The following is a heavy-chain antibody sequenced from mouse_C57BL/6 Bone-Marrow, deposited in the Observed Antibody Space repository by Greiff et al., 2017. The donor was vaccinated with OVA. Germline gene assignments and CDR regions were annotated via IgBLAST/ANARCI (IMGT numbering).Heavy chain of an antibody. D-gene: IGHD1-1*01. CDR3: ARRGYYYGSSPYAMDY. CDR2: IHPNSGST. CDR1: GYTFTSYW. Sequence: QVQLQQPGAELVKPGASVKLSCKASGYTFTSYWMHWVKQRPGQGLEWIGMIHPNSGSTNYNEKFKSKATLTVDKSSSTAYMQLSSLTSEDSAVYYCARRGYYYGSSPYAMDYWGQGTSVTVSS. V-gene: IGHV1-64*01. J-gene: IGHJ4*01.